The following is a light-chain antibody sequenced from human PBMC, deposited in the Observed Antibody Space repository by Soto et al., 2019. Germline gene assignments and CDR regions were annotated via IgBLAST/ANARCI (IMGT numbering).Light chain of an antibody. J-gene: IGKJ5*01. CDR1: QDFITL. CDR2: DAS. CDR3: QQYEDIPTT. Sequence: DIQMTQSPSSLSASIGDRVTITCQASQDFITLLTWYQQKPGRAPRLLIYDASNLEIGVPSRFSGSGSGTDFTFTISRLQPEDVATYYCQQYEDIPTTFGQGTRLEIK. V-gene: IGKV1-33*01.